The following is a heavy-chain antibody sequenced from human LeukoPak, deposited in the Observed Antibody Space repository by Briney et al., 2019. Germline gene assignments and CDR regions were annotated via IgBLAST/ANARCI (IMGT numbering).Heavy chain of an antibody. CDR1: GFTFSNYW. Sequence: GGSLRLSCAASGFTFSNYWMTWVRQAPGKGLEWVADIKQDGSEKLYVNSVRGRFTISRDNAKMSLFLQMNSLRAEDTAVYYCARDNGVVHGVYYMDVWGKGTNVTVS. D-gene: IGHD3-3*01. V-gene: IGHV3-7*01. CDR3: ARDNGVVHGVYYMDV. CDR2: IKQDGSEK. J-gene: IGHJ6*03.